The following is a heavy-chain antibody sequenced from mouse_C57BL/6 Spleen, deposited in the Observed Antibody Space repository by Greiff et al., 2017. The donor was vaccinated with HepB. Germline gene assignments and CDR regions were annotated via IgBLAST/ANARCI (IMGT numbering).Heavy chain of an antibody. CDR1: GYTFTSYW. CDR2: IYPGSGST. V-gene: IGHV1-55*01. D-gene: IGHD4-1*01. Sequence: VQLQESGAELVKPGASVKMSCKASGYTFTSYWITWVKQRPGQGLEWIGDIYPGSGSTNYNEKFKSKATLTVDTSSSTAYMQLSSLTSEDSAVYYCAREGTGTLDYWGQGTTLTVSS. CDR3: AREGTGTLDY. J-gene: IGHJ2*01.